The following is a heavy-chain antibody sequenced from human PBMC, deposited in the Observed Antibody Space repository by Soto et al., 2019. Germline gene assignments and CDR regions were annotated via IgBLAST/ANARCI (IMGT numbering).Heavy chain of an antibody. CDR1: GYTFTGYH. J-gene: IGHJ4*02. Sequence: ASVKGSCKASGYTFTGYHMHWVGQAPGQGLEWMGWINPNSGGTNYAQKFQGWVTMTRDTSISTAYMELSRLRSDDTAVYYCARVYYYDSSGPLGYWGQGTLVTVSS. CDR2: INPNSGGT. V-gene: IGHV1-2*04. CDR3: ARVYYYDSSGPLGY. D-gene: IGHD3-22*01.